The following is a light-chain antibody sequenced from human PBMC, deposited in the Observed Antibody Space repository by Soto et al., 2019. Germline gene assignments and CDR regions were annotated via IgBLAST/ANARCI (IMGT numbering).Light chain of an antibody. CDR2: GTS. V-gene: IGKV3-15*01. Sequence: EIVMTQSPATLSVSPGERATLSCRASQSVRSNLAWCQQKPGQAPRLLIYGTSTRATSIPARFSGSGSGTEFTLTISSLQSEDFAVYYCQQYNNWPPWTFGQGTKVEIK. J-gene: IGKJ1*01. CDR3: QQYNNWPPWT. CDR1: QSVRSN.